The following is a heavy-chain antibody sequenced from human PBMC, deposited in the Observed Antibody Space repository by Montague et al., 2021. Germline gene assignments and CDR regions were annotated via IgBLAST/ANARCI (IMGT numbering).Heavy chain of an antibody. CDR3: ARDTTTDGFDI. CDR2: ISYSGRT. CDR1: GGSISNYF. Sequence: SETLSLTCTVSGGSISNYFWTWIRQPPVKGLEWIGFISYSGRTNFSPSLKSRVSISLDTSKNQFSLNLSSVTAADTAVYYCARDTTTDGFDIWGQGTMVTVSS. D-gene: IGHD1-1*01. J-gene: IGHJ3*02. V-gene: IGHV4-59*13.